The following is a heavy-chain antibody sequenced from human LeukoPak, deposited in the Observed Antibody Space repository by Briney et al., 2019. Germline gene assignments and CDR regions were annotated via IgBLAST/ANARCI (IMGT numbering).Heavy chain of an antibody. J-gene: IGHJ4*02. CDR1: GFTFSSYA. D-gene: IGHD1-14*01. Sequence: GGSLRLSCAASGFTFSSYAMSWVRQAPGKGLEWVAVISYDGSNKYYADSVKGRFTISRDNSKNTLYLQMNSLRAEDTAVYYCARDRNFPAYYFDYWGQGALVTVSS. V-gene: IGHV3-30*03. CDR3: ARDRNFPAYYFDY. CDR2: ISYDGSNK.